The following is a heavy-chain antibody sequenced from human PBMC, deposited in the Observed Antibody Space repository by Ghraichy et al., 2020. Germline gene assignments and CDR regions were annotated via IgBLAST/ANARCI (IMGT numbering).Heavy chain of an antibody. CDR3: ARGLGHYWYFDL. Sequence: GGSLRLSCAASGFTFEDYGMSWVRQAPGKGLEWVSGINWNGDNTGYADSVKGRFTISRDNAKNSLYVQMNSLRADDTAFYYCARGLGHYWYFDLWGRGTLVTVSS. V-gene: IGHV3-20*04. CDR2: INWNGDNT. J-gene: IGHJ2*01. CDR1: GFTFEDYG. D-gene: IGHD7-27*01.